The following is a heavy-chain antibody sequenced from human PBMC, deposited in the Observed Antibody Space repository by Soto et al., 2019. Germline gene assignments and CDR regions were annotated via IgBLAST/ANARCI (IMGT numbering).Heavy chain of an antibody. Sequence: ETISLTSTVPGGSIDGNTYYWCSIRQPPGKGLEWIGNIYYSGSTYYNPSLKSRVTISVDTSKNQFSLKLSSVTAADTAVYYCARNMGGRSSGSCYHFDFWGQRTLVTVSS. CDR3: ARNMGGRSSGSCYHFDF. D-gene: IGHD6-13*01. V-gene: IGHV4-39*01. J-gene: IGHJ4*02. CDR2: IYYSGST. CDR1: GGSIDGNTYY.